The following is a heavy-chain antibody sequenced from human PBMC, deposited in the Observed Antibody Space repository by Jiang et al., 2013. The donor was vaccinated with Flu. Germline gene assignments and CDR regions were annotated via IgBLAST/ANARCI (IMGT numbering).Heavy chain of an antibody. CDR3: ARGEVLGGTGENWFDP. V-gene: IGHV1-18*01. CDR1: GYTFVSYR. D-gene: IGHD3-10*01. Sequence: GAEVKKPGASVKVSCKASGYTFVSYRISWVRQAPGQGLEWMGWISAYNGNTNYAQKLQGRVTMTTDTSTSTAYMELRSLRSDDTAVYYCARGEVLGGTGENWFDPWGQGTLVTVSS. CDR2: ISAYNGNT. J-gene: IGHJ5*02.